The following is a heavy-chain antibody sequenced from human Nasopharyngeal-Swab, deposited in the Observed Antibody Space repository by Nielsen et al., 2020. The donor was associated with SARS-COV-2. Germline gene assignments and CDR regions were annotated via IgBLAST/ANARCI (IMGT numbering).Heavy chain of an antibody. Sequence: GGSLRLSCVDSGFRDYSMNWVRQAPGKGLEWVSSISSSSSDIYYADSVKGRFTISRDNAKNSLYLQMNSLRAEDTAVYYCARGANWNYVSGYYFDYWGQGTLVTVSS. CDR2: ISSSSSDI. D-gene: IGHD1-7*01. CDR1: GFRDYS. J-gene: IGHJ4*02. V-gene: IGHV3-21*01. CDR3: ARGANWNYVSGYYFDY.